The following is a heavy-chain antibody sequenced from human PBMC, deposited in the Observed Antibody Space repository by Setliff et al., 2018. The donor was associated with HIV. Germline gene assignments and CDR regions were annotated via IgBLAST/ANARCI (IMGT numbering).Heavy chain of an antibody. J-gene: IGHJ4*02. CDR3: ARHTVYGDYLSLYYFDY. V-gene: IGHV4-39*01. CDR2: IYYSGST. Sequence: SETLSLTCTVSGGSISSSSYYWGWIRQPPGKGLEWIGSIYYSGSTYYNPSLKSRDTISVDTSKNQFSLKLSSVTAADTAVYYCARHTVYGDYLSLYYFDYWGQGTLVTVSS. CDR1: GGSISSSSYY. D-gene: IGHD4-17*01.